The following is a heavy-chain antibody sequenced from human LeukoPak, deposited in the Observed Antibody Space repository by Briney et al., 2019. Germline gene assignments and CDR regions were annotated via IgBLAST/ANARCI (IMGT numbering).Heavy chain of an antibody. V-gene: IGHV1-2*02. CDR1: GYTFTGYY. Sequence: ASVKVSCKASGYTFTGYYMHWVRQAPGQGLELMGWINPNSGGTNYAQKFQGRVTMTRDTSISTAYMELSRLRSDDTAVYYCARGVDYYDSSGYYYVPYYYYYYYMDVWGKGTTVTVSS. CDR3: ARGVDYYDSSGYYYVPYYYYYYYMDV. D-gene: IGHD3-22*01. J-gene: IGHJ6*03. CDR2: INPNSGGT.